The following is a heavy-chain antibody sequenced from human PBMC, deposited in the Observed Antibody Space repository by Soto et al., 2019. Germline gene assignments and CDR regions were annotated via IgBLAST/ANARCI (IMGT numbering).Heavy chain of an antibody. V-gene: IGHV3-21*01. Sequence: PGGSLRLSCAASGFTFSSYSMNWVRQAPGKGLEWVSSISSSSSYIYYADSVKGRFTISRDNAKNSLYLQMNSLRAEDTAVYYCARGVEMMVLGATTSYYYYGMDVWGQGTTVTVSS. CDR1: GFTFSSYS. CDR3: ARGVEMMVLGATTSYYYYGMDV. D-gene: IGHD1-26*01. CDR2: ISSSSSYI. J-gene: IGHJ6*02.